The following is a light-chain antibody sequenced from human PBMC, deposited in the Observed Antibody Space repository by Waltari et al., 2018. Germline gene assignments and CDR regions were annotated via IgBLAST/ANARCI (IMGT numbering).Light chain of an antibody. J-gene: IGLJ1*01. CDR1: SSAVGGYNS. CDR2: DVT. Sequence: QSALTQPASVSGSPGQSITVSCTGTSSAVGGYNSVSWSQQHPGKAPKVMIYDVTNRPSGVSNRFSGSKSGNTASLTISGLQAEDEADYYCSSYTSSATLVFGTGTKVTVL. CDR3: SSYTSSATLV. V-gene: IGLV2-14*01.